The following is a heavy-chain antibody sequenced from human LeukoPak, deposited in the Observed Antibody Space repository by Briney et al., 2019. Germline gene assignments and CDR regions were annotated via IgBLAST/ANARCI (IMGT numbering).Heavy chain of an antibody. CDR1: GFTFDDYA. CDR2: ISWNSGSI. Sequence: PGGSLRLSCAASGFTFDDYAMHWVRQAPGKGLEWVSGISWNSGSIGYADSVKGRFTISRDNAKNSLYLQMNSLRAEDTALYYCAKDRSVGAPPTFDYWGQGTLVTVSS. J-gene: IGHJ4*02. CDR3: AKDRSVGAPPTFDY. V-gene: IGHV3-9*01. D-gene: IGHD1-26*01.